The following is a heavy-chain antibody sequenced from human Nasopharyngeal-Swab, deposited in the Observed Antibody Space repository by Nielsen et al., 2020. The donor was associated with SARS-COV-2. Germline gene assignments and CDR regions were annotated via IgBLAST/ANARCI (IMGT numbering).Heavy chain of an antibody. CDR3: ARDRHGYDILTGYRRANNWFDP. Sequence: SLKISCAASGFTFSDYYMSWIRQAPGKGLEWVSYISSSGSTIYYADSVKGRFTISRDNAKNSLYLQMNSLRAGDTAVYYCARDRHGYDILTGYRRANNWFDPWGQGTLVTVSS. D-gene: IGHD3-9*01. V-gene: IGHV3-11*04. CDR1: GFTFSDYY. J-gene: IGHJ5*02. CDR2: ISSSGSTI.